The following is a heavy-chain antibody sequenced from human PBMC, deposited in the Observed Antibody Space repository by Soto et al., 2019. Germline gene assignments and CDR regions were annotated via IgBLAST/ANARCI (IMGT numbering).Heavy chain of an antibody. J-gene: IGHJ4*02. V-gene: IGHV1-69*13. D-gene: IGHD6-13*01. Sequence: SVKVSCKASGGTFSSYAISWVRQAPGQGLEWMGGIIPIFGTANYAQKFQGRVTITADESTSTAYMELGSLRSEDTAVYYCARDRIAAAGPYFDYWGQGTLVTVSS. CDR1: GGTFSSYA. CDR2: IIPIFGTA. CDR3: ARDRIAAAGPYFDY.